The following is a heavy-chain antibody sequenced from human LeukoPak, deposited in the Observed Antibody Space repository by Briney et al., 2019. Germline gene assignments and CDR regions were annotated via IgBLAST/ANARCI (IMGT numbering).Heavy chain of an antibody. J-gene: IGHJ3*01. CDR1: EFSFSNYA. CDR2: ISKDGSMK. V-gene: IGHV3-30*04. Sequence: GRSLRLSCAASEFSFSNYAMDWVRQAPGKGLEWVAVISKDGSMKYYSDSVKGRFTVSRDNSIHTLYLEMNSLKTEDTAVYYCAGESFDFWSQGTMVTVSS. CDR3: AGESFDF.